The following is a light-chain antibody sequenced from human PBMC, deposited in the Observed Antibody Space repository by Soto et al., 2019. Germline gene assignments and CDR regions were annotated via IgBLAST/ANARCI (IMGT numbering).Light chain of an antibody. CDR3: QKYGSSRIN. J-gene: IGKJ5*01. V-gene: IGKV3-20*01. Sequence: EVVLTQSPVTISLYTGAIANLSRSSSQNVDSNYLAWYQQKPGQAPRLLIYGASSRATGIPDRFSGSGSGTDFTLTISRLEPEDFAVYYCQKYGSSRINCGKGQRRAIK. CDR2: GAS. CDR1: QNVDSNY.